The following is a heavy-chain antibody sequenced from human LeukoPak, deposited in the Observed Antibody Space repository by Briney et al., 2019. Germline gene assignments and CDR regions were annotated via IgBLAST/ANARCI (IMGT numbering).Heavy chain of an antibody. CDR1: GGSFSGYY. J-gene: IGHJ4*02. CDR2: INHSGST. CDR3: ARGQLLVTYYYDSSGYYFSG. V-gene: IGHV4-34*01. Sequence: SETLSLTCAVYGGSFSGYYWSWIRQPPGKGLEWIGEINHSGSTNYNPSLKSRVTISVDTSKNQFSLKLSSATAADTAVYYCARGQLLVTYYYDSSGYYFSGWGQGALVTVSS. D-gene: IGHD3-22*01.